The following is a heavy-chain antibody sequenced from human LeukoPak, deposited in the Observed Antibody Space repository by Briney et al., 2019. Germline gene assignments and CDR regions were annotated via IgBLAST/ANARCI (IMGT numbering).Heavy chain of an antibody. CDR3: ARDRYCSGQ. V-gene: IGHV3-48*01. CDR1: GLTFSSYA. J-gene: IGHJ4*02. D-gene: IGHD2-15*01. CDR2: ISSSSSTI. Sequence: PGGSLKFSFAASGLTFSSYAMSWFRQAPGKGLEWVSYISSSSSTIYYADSVKGRFTISRDNAKTSVFLQMNNLGADDTAVYYCARDRYCSGQWGQGTLVTVSS.